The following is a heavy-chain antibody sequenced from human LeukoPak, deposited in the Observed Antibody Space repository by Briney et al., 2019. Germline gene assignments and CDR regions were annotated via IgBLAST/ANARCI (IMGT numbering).Heavy chain of an antibody. CDR2: IYYSGST. D-gene: IGHD3-10*01. Sequence: SETLSLTCTVSGGSISSSSYYWGWIRQPPGKGLEWIGSIYYSGSTYYNPSLKSRVTISVDTSKNQFSLKLSSVTAADTAVYYCARQGRGGRRYYGSGSVKPNWFDPWGQGTLVTVSS. CDR3: ARQGRGGRRYYGSGSVKPNWFDP. CDR1: GGSISSSSYY. J-gene: IGHJ5*02. V-gene: IGHV4-39*01.